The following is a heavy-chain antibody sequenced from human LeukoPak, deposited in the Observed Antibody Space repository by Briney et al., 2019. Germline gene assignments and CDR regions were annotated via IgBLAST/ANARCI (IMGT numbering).Heavy chain of an antibody. CDR2: ISISDDNT. J-gene: IGHJ4*02. D-gene: IGHD3-10*01. CDR3: AKDSGSSGSFNFDY. Sequence: GGSLRLSCAASGFTFSSYAMSWVRQAPGKGLEWVSAISISDDNTYYADSVKGRFTISRDNSKNTLYLQMNSLRAEDTAVYYCAKDSGSSGSFNFDYWGQGTLVTVSS. V-gene: IGHV3-23*01. CDR1: GFTFSSYA.